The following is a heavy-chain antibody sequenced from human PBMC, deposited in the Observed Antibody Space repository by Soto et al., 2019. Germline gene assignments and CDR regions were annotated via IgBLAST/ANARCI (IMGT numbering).Heavy chain of an antibody. J-gene: IGHJ6*02. CDR3: AATIIAVGGSGYYGLDV. Sequence: PGGSLRLSCAASEFTFSSYAMSWVRQAPGKGLEWVSGISGGGGSTYYADSVKGRFTISRDNSKNMLYLQMNSLRAEDTAVYYCAATIIAVGGSGYYGLDVWGQGTTVTVSS. CDR1: EFTFSSYA. CDR2: ISGGGGST. D-gene: IGHD6-19*01. V-gene: IGHV3-23*01.